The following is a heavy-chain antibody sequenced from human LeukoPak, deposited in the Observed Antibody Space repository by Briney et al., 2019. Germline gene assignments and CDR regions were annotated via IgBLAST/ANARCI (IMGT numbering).Heavy chain of an antibody. CDR1: GGSISSGGYY. D-gene: IGHD2-2*01. CDR2: IYYSGST. V-gene: IGHV4-31*03. Sequence: SQTLSLTCTVSGGSISSGGYYWSWIHQHPGKGLEWIGYIYYSGSTYYNPSLKSRVTISVDTSKNQFSLKLSSVTAADTAVCYCARAGGYCSSTSCFLHNNWFDPWGQGTLVTVSS. CDR3: ARAGGYCSSTSCFLHNNWFDP. J-gene: IGHJ5*02.